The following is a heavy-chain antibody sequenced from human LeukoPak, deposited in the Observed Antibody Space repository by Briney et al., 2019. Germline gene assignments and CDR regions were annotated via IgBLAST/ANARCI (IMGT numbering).Heavy chain of an antibody. J-gene: IGHJ4*02. CDR2: ISTGSSTT. Sequence: GGSLRLSCAASEFAFSTYNMNWVRQAPGKGLEWVSYISTGSSTTYYADSVKGRFSISRDNAKNTLYLQMNSLRVEDTAVYYCARGRPHGNDYWGQGTLVTVSS. CDR3: ARGRPHGNDY. V-gene: IGHV3-48*04. CDR1: EFAFSTYN. D-gene: IGHD4-23*01.